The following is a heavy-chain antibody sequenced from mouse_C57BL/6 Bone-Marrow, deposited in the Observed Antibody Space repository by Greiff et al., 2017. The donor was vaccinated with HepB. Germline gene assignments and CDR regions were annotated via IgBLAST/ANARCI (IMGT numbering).Heavy chain of an antibody. V-gene: IGHV5-15*01. CDR3: ARLTPYWYFDV. J-gene: IGHJ1*03. CDR1: GFTFSDYG. D-gene: IGHD1-3*01. Sequence: EVQLVESGGGLVQPGGSLKLSCAASGFTFSDYGMAWVRQAPRKGPEWVAFISNLAYSIYYADTVTGRCTISRENAKNTLYLEMSSLRSEDTAMYYCARLTPYWYFDVWGTGTTVTVSS. CDR2: ISNLAYSI.